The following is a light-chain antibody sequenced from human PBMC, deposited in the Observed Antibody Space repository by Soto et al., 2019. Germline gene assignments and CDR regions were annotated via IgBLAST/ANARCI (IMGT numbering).Light chain of an antibody. CDR3: QQYYDFRT. CDR1: QNISTW. V-gene: IGKV1-5*01. Sequence: DIQMTQSPSTLSASVGDRVTISCRASQNISTWLAWYQQKPGKAPKLLIYDASSLEVGVPSRFSGSGSRTEFTLTISSLQPDDYGTYYCQQYYDFRTFGQGTKVDIK. J-gene: IGKJ1*01. CDR2: DAS.